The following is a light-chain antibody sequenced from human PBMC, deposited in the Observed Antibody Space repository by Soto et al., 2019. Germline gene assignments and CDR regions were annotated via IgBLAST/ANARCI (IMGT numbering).Light chain of an antibody. V-gene: IGKV4-1*01. CDR3: QQYYTTPWT. Sequence: DLVLTPSPHSLPVSLGARATINCKSSQSVLYSSNNKNYLAWYQQKPGQPPKALIYWASTRESGVPDRFSGSGSGTDFTLTISSLQAEDVAVYYCQQYYTTPWTFGQGTKVDIK. CDR1: QSVLYSSNNKNY. CDR2: WAS. J-gene: IGKJ1*01.